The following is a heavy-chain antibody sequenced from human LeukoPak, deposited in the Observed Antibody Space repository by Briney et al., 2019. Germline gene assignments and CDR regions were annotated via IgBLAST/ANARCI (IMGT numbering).Heavy chain of an antibody. Sequence: ASVKVSCKASGYTFTGYYMHWVRQAPGQGLEWMGWINPNSGGTNYAQKFQGRVTMTRDTSISTAYMELTRLRSDDTAVYYCARERYYGSESVYNRIDYWGQGTLVTVSS. CDR2: INPNSGGT. CDR3: ARERYYGSESVYNRIDY. J-gene: IGHJ4*02. CDR1: GYTFTGYY. D-gene: IGHD3-10*01. V-gene: IGHV1-2*02.